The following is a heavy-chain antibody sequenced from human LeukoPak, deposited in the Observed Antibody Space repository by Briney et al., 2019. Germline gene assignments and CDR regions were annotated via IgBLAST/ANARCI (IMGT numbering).Heavy chain of an antibody. CDR3: ARDVRIAVAGTVYYYGMDV. J-gene: IGHJ6*02. Sequence: SETLSLTCAVYGGSFSGYYWSWIHQPPGKGLEWIGEIYHSGSTNYNPSLKSRVTISVDKSKNQFSLKLSSVTAADTAVYYCARDVRIAVAGTVYYYGMDVWGQGTTVTVSS. CDR1: GGSFSGYY. D-gene: IGHD6-19*01. CDR2: IYHSGST. V-gene: IGHV4-34*01.